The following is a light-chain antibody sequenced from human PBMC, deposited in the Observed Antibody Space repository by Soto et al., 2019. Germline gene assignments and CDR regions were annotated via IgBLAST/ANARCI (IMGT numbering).Light chain of an antibody. V-gene: IGLV1-40*01. Sequence: QSALTQPPSVSGGPGQRVTISCTGGSSNIGAGYDVHWYQQLPGTAPKLLIYGNSNRPSGVPDRFSGSKSGTSASLAITGLQAEDDADDYCQSYDSSLSGYVFGTGTKVTVL. CDR2: GNS. CDR1: SSNIGAGYD. J-gene: IGLJ1*01. CDR3: QSYDSSLSGYV.